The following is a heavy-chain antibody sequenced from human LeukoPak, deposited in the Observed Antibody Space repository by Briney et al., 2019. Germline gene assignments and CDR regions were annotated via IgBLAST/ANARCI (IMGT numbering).Heavy chain of an antibody. CDR1: GFTFSSYA. CDR3: ARDYRVSSGYYYYYYGMDV. CDR2: IKQDGSEK. D-gene: IGHD3-22*01. J-gene: IGHJ6*02. Sequence: SGGSLRLSCAASGFTFSSYAMSWVRQAPGKGLEWVANIKQDGSEKYYVDSVKGRFTISRDNSKNTLYLQMNSLRAEDTAVYCCARDYRVSSGYYYYYYGMDVWGQGTTVTVSS. V-gene: IGHV3-7*01.